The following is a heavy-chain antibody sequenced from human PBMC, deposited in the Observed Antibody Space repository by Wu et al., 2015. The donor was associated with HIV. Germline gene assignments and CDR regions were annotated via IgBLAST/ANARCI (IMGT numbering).Heavy chain of an antibody. J-gene: IGHJ5*02. V-gene: IGHV1-2*02. CDR3: VRGYSGDTNLDSWFDT. CDR2: INPNSGT. D-gene: IGHD1-1*01. CDR1: GYTFTGYY. Sequence: QVQLVQSGAEVKKPGASVKISCKASGYTFTGYYMHWVRQAPGQGLEWMGWINPNSGTNYAQKFQGRVTMTRDTSISTAYMELSRLRSDDTAVYFCVRGYSGDTNLDSWFDTWGQGTQVTVSS.